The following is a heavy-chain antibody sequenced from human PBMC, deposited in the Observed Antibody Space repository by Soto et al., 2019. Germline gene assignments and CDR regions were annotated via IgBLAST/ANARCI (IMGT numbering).Heavy chain of an antibody. CDR3: ARRYCSSAICYHFDF. CDR2: ISGSGDST. V-gene: IGHV3-23*01. J-gene: IGHJ4*02. CDR1: GFTFSSYS. Sequence: GGSLRLSCAASGFTFSSYSISWVRQAPGKGLEWVSVISGSGDSTYYADSVKGRFTISRDNSKNTLSLQMKSLRAEDTAVYYCARRYCSSAICYHFDFWGQGTLVTVSS. D-gene: IGHD2-2*01.